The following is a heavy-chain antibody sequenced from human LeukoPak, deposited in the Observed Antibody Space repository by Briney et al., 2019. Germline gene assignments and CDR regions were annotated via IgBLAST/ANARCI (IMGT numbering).Heavy chain of an antibody. J-gene: IGHJ4*02. V-gene: IGHV1-8*03. D-gene: IGHD3-22*01. CDR2: MNPNSGNT. CDR1: GYTFTSYD. CDR3: ARDYYDSSGPAAL. Sequence: ASVKVSCKASGYTFTSYDINWVRQATGQGLEWMGWMNPNSGNTGYAQKFQGRVTITRNTSISTAYMELSRLRSDDTAVYYCARDYYDSSGPAALWGQGTLVTVSS.